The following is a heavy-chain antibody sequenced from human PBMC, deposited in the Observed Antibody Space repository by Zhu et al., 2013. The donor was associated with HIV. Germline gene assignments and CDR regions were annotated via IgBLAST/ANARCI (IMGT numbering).Heavy chain of an antibody. CDR2: IIPIFGTA. Sequence: QVQLVQSGAEVKKPGSSVKVSCKASGGTFSSYAISWVRQAPGQGLEWMGGIIPIFGTANYAQKFQGRVTITADESTSTAYMELSSLRSEDTAVYYCARARYDILTGYPRSGMDVWGQGTTVTVSS. V-gene: IGHV1-69*01. CDR3: ARARYDILTGYPRSGMDV. CDR1: GGTFSSYA. D-gene: IGHD3-9*01. J-gene: IGHJ6*02.